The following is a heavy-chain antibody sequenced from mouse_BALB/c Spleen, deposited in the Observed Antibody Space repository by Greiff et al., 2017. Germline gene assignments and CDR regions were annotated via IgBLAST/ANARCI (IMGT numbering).Heavy chain of an antibody. CDR3: ARLSYYGYAMDY. D-gene: IGHD1-1*01. CDR1: GYTFTSYW. CDR2: IYPGDGDT. V-gene: IGHV1-87*01. J-gene: IGHJ4*01. Sequence: VQLQQSGAELARPGASVKLSCKASGYTFTSYWMQWVKQGPGQGLEWIGAIYPGDGDTRYTQKFKGKATLTADKSSSTAYMQLSSLASEDSAVYYCARLSYYGYAMDYWGQGTSVTVSS.